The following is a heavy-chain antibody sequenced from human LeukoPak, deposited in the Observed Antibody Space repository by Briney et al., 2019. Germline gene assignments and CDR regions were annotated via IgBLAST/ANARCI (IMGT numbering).Heavy chain of an antibody. CDR1: GFTFSTYA. D-gene: IGHD3-16*01. J-gene: IGHJ4*02. V-gene: IGHV3-23*01. CDR2: ISGGGDK. CDR3: AKDVNNYLGFDY. Sequence: PGGSLRLSCAASGFTFSTYAMSWVRQAPGKGLEWVTTISGGGDKQYADHVKGRLTVSRDDSKNTLYLQMNSLRAEDTALYYCAKDVNNYLGFDYWGQGTLVTVSS.